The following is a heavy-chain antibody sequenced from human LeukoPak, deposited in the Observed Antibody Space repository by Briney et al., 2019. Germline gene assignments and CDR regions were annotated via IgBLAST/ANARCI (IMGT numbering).Heavy chain of an antibody. CDR1: GGSISSSSYY. J-gene: IGHJ4*02. D-gene: IGHD6-13*01. V-gene: IGHV4-39*01. CDR2: IYYSGST. CDR3: ARPSYSSSWHGYY. Sequence: SETLSLTCTVSGGSISSSSYYWGWIRQPPGKGLEWIGSIYYSGSTYYNPSLKSRVTISVDTSKNQFSLKLSSVTAADTAVYYCARPSYSSSWHGYYWGQGTLVTVSS.